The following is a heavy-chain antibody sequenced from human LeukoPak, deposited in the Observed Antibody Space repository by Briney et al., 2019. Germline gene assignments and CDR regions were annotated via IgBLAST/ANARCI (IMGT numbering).Heavy chain of an antibody. V-gene: IGHV3-21*01. CDR1: GFTFSSYS. Sequence: PGGSLRLSCAASGFTFSSYSMNWVRQAPGKGLEWVSSISSSSSCIYYADSVKGRFTISRDNAKNSLYLQMNSLRAEDTAVYYCAREKNPIAAAGLDYWGQGTLVTVSS. CDR3: AREKNPIAAAGLDY. J-gene: IGHJ4*02. D-gene: IGHD6-13*01. CDR2: ISSSSSCI.